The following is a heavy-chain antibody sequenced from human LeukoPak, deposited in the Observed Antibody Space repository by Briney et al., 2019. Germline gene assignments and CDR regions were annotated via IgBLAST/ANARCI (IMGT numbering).Heavy chain of an antibody. J-gene: IGHJ6*02. Sequence: ASVKVSCKASGYTFPSYFMHWVRQAPGQGLEWMGIINPSGGSTSYAQKFQGRVTMTRDTSTSTVYMELSSLRSEDTAVYYCAREGPRTFVLRYFDWLLEGYGMDVWGQGTTVTVSS. V-gene: IGHV1-46*01. CDR2: INPSGGST. CDR3: AREGPRTFVLRYFDWLLEGYGMDV. D-gene: IGHD3-9*01. CDR1: GYTFPSYF.